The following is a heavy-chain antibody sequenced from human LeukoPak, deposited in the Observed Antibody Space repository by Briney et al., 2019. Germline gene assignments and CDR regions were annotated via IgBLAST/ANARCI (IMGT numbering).Heavy chain of an antibody. J-gene: IGHJ4*02. CDR1: GFTFSSYS. CDR3: ARRLEGYGDIDY. V-gene: IGHV3-21*01. D-gene: IGHD4-17*01. Sequence: GGSLRLSCAASGFTFSSYSMNWVRQAPGKGLEWVSSISSSSSYIYYADSVKGRLTISRDNAKNSLYLQMNSLRAEDTAVYYCARRLEGYGDIDYWGQGTLVTVSS. CDR2: ISSSSSYI.